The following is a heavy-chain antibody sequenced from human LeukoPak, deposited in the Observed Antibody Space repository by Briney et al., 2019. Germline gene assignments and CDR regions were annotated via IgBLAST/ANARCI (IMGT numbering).Heavy chain of an antibody. D-gene: IGHD6-13*01. V-gene: IGHV3-21*01. CDR3: ARRRTAAVVAFDI. CDR1: GFTVSSNY. CDR2: ISSSSSYI. Sequence: GGSLRLSCAASGFTVSSNYMSWVRQAPGKGLEWVSSISSSSSYIYYADSVKGRFTISRDNAKNSLYLQMNSLRAEDTAVYYCARRRTAAVVAFDIWGQGTMVTVSS. J-gene: IGHJ3*02.